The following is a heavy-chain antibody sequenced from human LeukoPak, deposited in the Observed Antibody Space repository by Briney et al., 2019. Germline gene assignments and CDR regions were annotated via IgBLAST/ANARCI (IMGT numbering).Heavy chain of an antibody. CDR1: GFRFGDFA. D-gene: IGHD1-26*01. V-gene: IGHV3-23*01. J-gene: IGHJ4*02. CDR3: AKQEGWELGVYYFDY. CDR2: ISGSGDGT. Sequence: GSLRLSCVASGFRFGDFAMSWVRLAPGKGLEWVSSISGSGDGTYYADSVKGRFTISRDNSRNTMYLQTNSLRAEDTALYYCAKQEGWELGVYYFDYWGQGTLVTVSS.